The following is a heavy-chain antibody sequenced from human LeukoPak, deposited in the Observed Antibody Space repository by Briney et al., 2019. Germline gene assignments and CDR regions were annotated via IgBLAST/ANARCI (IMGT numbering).Heavy chain of an antibody. CDR2: IYHSGST. V-gene: IGHV4-30-2*01. CDR1: GGSISSGGYS. Sequence: SETLSLTCAVSGGSISSGGYSWSWIRQPPGKGLEWIGYIYHSGSTYYNPSLKSRVTISVDRSKNQFSLKLSSVTAADTPVYYCARVFDAAFVDYWGQGTLVTVSS. D-gene: IGHD3-9*01. CDR3: ARVFDAAFVDY. J-gene: IGHJ4*02.